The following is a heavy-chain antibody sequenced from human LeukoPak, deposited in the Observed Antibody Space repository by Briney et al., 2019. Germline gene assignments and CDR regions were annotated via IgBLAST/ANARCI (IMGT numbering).Heavy chain of an antibody. J-gene: IGHJ4*02. CDR3: ARDRWAPSYFDY. D-gene: IGHD1-26*01. Sequence: SVKVSCKASGGTFSSYAISWVRQAPGQGLEWMGRIIPIFGTANYAQKFQGRVTITTDESTSTAYMELSSLRSEDTAVYYCARDRWAPSYFDYWGQGTLVTASS. CDR1: GGTFSSYA. CDR2: IIPIFGTA. V-gene: IGHV1-69*05.